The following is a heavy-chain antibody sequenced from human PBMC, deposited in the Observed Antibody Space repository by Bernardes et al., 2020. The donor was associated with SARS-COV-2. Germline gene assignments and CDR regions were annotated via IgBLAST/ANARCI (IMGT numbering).Heavy chain of an antibody. V-gene: IGHV1-2*02. J-gene: IGHJ6*02. CDR1: GYTFTGYY. CDR2: INPNSGGT. CDR3: ALPPSNYDRYGMDV. Sequence: ASVKVSCKASGYTFTGYYIHWARQAPGQGLEWMGWINPNSGGTIYAQKFQGRVTMTRDTSISTAYMELSRLRSDDTAMYYCALPPSNYDRYGMDVWGQGTTVTVSS. D-gene: IGHD3-22*01.